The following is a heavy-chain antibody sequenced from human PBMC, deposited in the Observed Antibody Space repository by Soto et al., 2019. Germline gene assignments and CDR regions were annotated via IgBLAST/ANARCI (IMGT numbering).Heavy chain of an antibody. J-gene: IGHJ4*02. CDR3: ARSGLGTAMVNFDY. CDR2: INYSGST. D-gene: IGHD5-18*01. V-gene: IGHV4-59*01. CDR1: GGSINSYY. Sequence: SETLSLTCTVSGGSINSYYWSWIRQPPGKGLEWIGEINYSGSTNYNPSLKSRVTMSVDTSRNQFSLKLSSVTAADTAVYYCARSGLGTAMVNFDYWGQGTLVTVSS.